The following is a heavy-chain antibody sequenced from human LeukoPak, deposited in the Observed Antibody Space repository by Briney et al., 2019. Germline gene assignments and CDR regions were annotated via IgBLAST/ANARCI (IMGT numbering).Heavy chain of an antibody. CDR2: IYSSGST. V-gene: IGHV4-4*07. D-gene: IGHD5-12*01. CDR3: ARLKDTDYDSGFDP. Sequence: SETLSLTCTVSGGSISKNYWSWIRQPAGKGLEWIGRIYSSGSTNYNPSLKSRVTLSVDTSNNQFSLRLSSVTAADTAVYYCARLKDTDYDSGFDPWGQGTLVTVSS. J-gene: IGHJ5*02. CDR1: GGSISKNY.